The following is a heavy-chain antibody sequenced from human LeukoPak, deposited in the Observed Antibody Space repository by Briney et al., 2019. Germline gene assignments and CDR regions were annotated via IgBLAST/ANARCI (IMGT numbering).Heavy chain of an antibody. Sequence: GGSLRLSCAASGFTFSTYNMNWVRQAPGKGLEWLSYITSSSSTIYYADSVKGRFTISRDNAKNSLYLQMNSLRAEDTAVYYCAAWEGLFDYWGQGTLVTVSS. CDR2: ITSSSSTI. V-gene: IGHV3-48*04. J-gene: IGHJ4*02. CDR1: GFTFSTYN. D-gene: IGHD1-26*01. CDR3: AAWEGLFDY.